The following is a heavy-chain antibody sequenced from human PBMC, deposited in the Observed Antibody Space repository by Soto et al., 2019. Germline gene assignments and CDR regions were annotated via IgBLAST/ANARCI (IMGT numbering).Heavy chain of an antibody. CDR2: IIPIFGTA. CDR3: ARGYYYDSSGYPVAAFDI. J-gene: IGHJ3*02. Sequence: SVKVSCKASGGTFSSYAISWVRQAPGQGLEWMGGIIPIFGTANYAQKFQGRVTITADESTSTAYMELSSLRSEDTAVYYCARGYYYDSSGYPVAAFDIWGQGTMVTVSS. CDR1: GGTFSSYA. D-gene: IGHD3-22*01. V-gene: IGHV1-69*13.